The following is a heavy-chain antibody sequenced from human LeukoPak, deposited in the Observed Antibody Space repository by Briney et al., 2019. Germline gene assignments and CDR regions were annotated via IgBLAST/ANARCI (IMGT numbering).Heavy chain of an antibody. Sequence: GGSLRLSCTSSGFAFDDYGMGWVRQAPGKGLEWVSGINWNGDSTNYADSVKGRFTISRDNAKNSLYLQMNSLRAEDTAVYYCARSEAAGSSRMGFPDYWGQGTLVTVSS. D-gene: IGHD6-13*01. CDR1: GFAFDDYG. V-gene: IGHV3-20*04. CDR3: ARSEAAGSSRMGFPDY. J-gene: IGHJ4*02. CDR2: INWNGDST.